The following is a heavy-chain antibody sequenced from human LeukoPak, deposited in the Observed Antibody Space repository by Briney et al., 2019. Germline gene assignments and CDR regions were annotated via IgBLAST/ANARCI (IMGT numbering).Heavy chain of an antibody. J-gene: IGHJ4*02. CDR1: GFTFNTYG. D-gene: IGHD3-10*01. V-gene: IGHV3-23*01. CDR2: ISGSGGAT. Sequence: GGSLRLSCAASGFTFNTYGMSWVRQAPGKGLEWVSGISGSGGATYYADSVKGRFTVSRDDPHNTLYLQMNSVRAEDTAVYFCAKDLVTGSLDYWGQGTLVTVSS. CDR3: AKDLVTGSLDY.